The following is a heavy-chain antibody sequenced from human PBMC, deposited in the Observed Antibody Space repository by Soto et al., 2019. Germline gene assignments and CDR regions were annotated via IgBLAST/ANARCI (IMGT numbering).Heavy chain of an antibody. CDR3: ARHPSNFWFDP. CDR2: IYYSGST. Sequence: QLQLQESGPGLVKPSETLSLTCTVSGGSISSSSYFWGWIRQPPGKGLEWIGSIYYSGSTYYNPSLKCRVTVSVDTSKNQFSLNLSSVTAADTAVYYCARHPSNFWFDPWGQGTLVTVSS. V-gene: IGHV4-39*01. CDR1: GGSISSSSYF. D-gene: IGHD4-4*01. J-gene: IGHJ5*02.